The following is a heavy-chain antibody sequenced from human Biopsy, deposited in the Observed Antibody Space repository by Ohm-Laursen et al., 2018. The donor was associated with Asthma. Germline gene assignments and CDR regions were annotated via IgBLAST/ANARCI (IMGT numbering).Heavy chain of an antibody. V-gene: IGHV3-48*04. CDR2: ISSSSTI. Sequence: GSLRLSCAASGFTFSSYSMNWVRQAPGKGLEWVSYISSSSTIYYADSVKGRFTISRDNAKNSLYLQMNSLRAEDTAVYYCARTFHFWSPYHAEHYQLWGQGTLVTVSS. CDR3: ARTFHFWSPYHAEHYQL. J-gene: IGHJ1*01. D-gene: IGHD3-3*02. CDR1: GFTFSSYS.